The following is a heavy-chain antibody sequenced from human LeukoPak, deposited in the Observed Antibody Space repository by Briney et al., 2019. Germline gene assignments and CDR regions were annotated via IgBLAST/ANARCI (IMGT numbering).Heavy chain of an antibody. J-gene: IGHJ4*02. CDR3: AAVGWSSSSRVFDY. V-gene: IGHV3-53*01. CDR1: GFTVSSNY. CDR2: IYSGGST. D-gene: IGHD6-6*01. Sequence: PGGSLRLSCAASGFTVSSNYMSWVRQAPGKGLEWVSVIYSGGSTYYADSVKGRFTISRDNSKNTLYLQMNSLRAEDTAVYYCAAVGWSSSSRVFDYWGQGTLVTVSS.